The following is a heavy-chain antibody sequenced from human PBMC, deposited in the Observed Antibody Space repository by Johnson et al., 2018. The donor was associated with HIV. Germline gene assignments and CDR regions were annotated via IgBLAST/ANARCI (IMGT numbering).Heavy chain of an antibody. V-gene: IGHV3-30*18. CDR1: GFTFSSYG. D-gene: IGHD6-19*01. Sequence: QVQLVESGGGLVKPGGSLRLSCAVSGFTFSSYGMHWVRQAPGKGLEWVAVISYDGSNKYYADSVKGRFTISRDNSKNTLYLQMNSRRAEDTAVYYCAKDREWLVPTPLDAFDIWGQGTMVTVSS. CDR2: ISYDGSNK. J-gene: IGHJ3*02. CDR3: AKDREWLVPTPLDAFDI.